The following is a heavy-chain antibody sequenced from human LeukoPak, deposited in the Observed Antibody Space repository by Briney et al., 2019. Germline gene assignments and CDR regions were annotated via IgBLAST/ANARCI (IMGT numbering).Heavy chain of an antibody. Sequence: PGGSLRLSCAASGFTFSSYAMSWVRQAPGQGLEWVSTISGSGGSTYYADSVKGRFTISRDNSKNTLYLQMNSLRAEDTAVYYCAKDWDTAMVTAYFDYWGQGTLVTVSS. J-gene: IGHJ4*02. CDR3: AKDWDTAMVTAYFDY. D-gene: IGHD5-18*01. CDR1: GFTFSSYA. V-gene: IGHV3-23*01. CDR2: ISGSGGST.